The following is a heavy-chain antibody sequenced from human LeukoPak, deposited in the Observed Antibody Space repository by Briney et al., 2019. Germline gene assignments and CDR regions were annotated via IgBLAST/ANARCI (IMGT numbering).Heavy chain of an antibody. D-gene: IGHD2-2*01. CDR2: INHSGST. J-gene: IGHJ4*02. Sequence: SETLSLTCAVYGGSFSGYYWSWIRQPPGKGLEWIGEINHSGSTNYNPSLKSRVTISVDTSKNQFSLKLSSVTAADTAVYYCAREGSSTSPFDYWGQGTLVTVSS. V-gene: IGHV4-34*01. CDR3: AREGSSTSPFDY. CDR1: GGSFSGYY.